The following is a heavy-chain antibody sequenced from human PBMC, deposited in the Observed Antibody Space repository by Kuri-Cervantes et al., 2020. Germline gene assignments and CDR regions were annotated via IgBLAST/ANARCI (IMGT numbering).Heavy chain of an antibody. J-gene: IGHJ4*02. V-gene: IGHV1-69*13. D-gene: IGHD4-17*01. CDR2: IIPIFGTA. CDR3: ARSEEEVIYGDSGYYFDY. Sequence: SVKVSCKASGGTFSSYAISRVRQAPGQGLEWMGGIIPIFGTANYAQKFQGRVTITADESTSTAYMELSSLRSEDTAVYYCARSEEEVIYGDSGYYFDYWGQGTLVTVSS. CDR1: GGTFSSYA.